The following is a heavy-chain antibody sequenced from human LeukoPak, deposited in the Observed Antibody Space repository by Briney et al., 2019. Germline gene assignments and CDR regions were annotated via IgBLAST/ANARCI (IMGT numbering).Heavy chain of an antibody. Sequence: PGGSLRLSCAASEFTFSSYNMNWVRQAPGKGLVWVSRINSDGSSTSYADSVKGRFTISRDNAKNTLYLQMNSLRAEDTAVYYCARKAALPGVDAFDVWGQGTMVTVSS. D-gene: IGHD3-10*01. CDR3: ARKAALPGVDAFDV. V-gene: IGHV3-74*01. CDR1: EFTFSSYN. CDR2: INSDGSST. J-gene: IGHJ3*01.